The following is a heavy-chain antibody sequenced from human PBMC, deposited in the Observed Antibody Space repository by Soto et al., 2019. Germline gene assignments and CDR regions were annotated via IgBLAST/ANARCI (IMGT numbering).Heavy chain of an antibody. CDR3: AKRFATLNYFDF. V-gene: IGHV3-23*01. D-gene: IGHD3-3*01. Sequence: PGGSLRLSCAASGFTFSSYAMSWVRQAPGKGLEWVAVISDSGGSTYYADSVKGRFTISRDNAKNSLYLQMNSLRADDAAVYHCAKRFATLNYFDFWGPGTLVTVAS. J-gene: IGHJ4*02. CDR1: GFTFSSYA. CDR2: ISDSGGST.